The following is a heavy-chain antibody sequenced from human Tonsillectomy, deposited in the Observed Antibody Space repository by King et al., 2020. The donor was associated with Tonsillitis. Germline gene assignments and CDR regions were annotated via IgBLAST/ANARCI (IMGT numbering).Heavy chain of an antibody. Sequence: VQLQESGPGLVKPSETLSLTCTVSGGSISSYFWSWIRQPPGKGLEWIGYIYYSGSTNYNPSLKSRFTISVDTSKNQFSLKLSSVTAADTAVYYCARHVMEYSSSSWSYYYYYGVDVWGQGTTVTVSS. CDR3: ARHVMEYSSSSWSYYYYYGVDV. J-gene: IGHJ6*02. V-gene: IGHV4-59*08. CDR2: IYYSGST. CDR1: GGSISSYF. D-gene: IGHD6-6*01.